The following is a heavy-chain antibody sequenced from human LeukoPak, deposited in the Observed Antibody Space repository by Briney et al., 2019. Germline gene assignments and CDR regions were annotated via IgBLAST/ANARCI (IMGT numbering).Heavy chain of an antibody. J-gene: IGHJ5*02. CDR3: AREITMIVANWFDP. V-gene: IGHV1-69*04. CDR1: GGTFSSYA. Sequence: ASVKVSCKASGGTFSSYATSWVRQAPGQGLEWMGRIIPILGIANYAQKFQGRVTITADKSTSTAYMELSSLRSEDTAVYYCAREITMIVANWFDPWGQGTLVTVSS. D-gene: IGHD3-22*01. CDR2: IIPILGIA.